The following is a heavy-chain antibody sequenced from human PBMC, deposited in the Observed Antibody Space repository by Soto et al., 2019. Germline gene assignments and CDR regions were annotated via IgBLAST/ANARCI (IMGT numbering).Heavy chain of an antibody. CDR3: ARAYYYDTSGYYFPPETGYNWFEP. Sequence: GESLKISCKGSGYSFTGYWIGWVRQMPGKGLEWIGLIYPGDSDTRYSPSFQGQVTISADRSISTAYLQWSSLKASDPAMYYSARAYYYDTSGYYFPPETGYNWFEPGGQRTLVTVSS. V-gene: IGHV5-51*01. CDR2: IYPGDSDT. CDR1: GYSFTGYW. J-gene: IGHJ5*02. D-gene: IGHD3-22*01.